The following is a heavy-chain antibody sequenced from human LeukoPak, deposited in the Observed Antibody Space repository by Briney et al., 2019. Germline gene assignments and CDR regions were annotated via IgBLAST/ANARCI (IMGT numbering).Heavy chain of an antibody. CDR3: TTAPRIVGATYYFDY. Sequence: GGSLRLSCAASGFTFSNAWMSWVRQAPGKGLEWVGRIKSKTDGGTTDYAAPVKGRFTISRDDSKNTLYLQMNSLKTEDTAVYYCTTAPRIVGATYYFDYWGQGTLVTVSS. CDR2: IKSKTDGGTT. V-gene: IGHV3-15*01. J-gene: IGHJ4*02. D-gene: IGHD1-26*01. CDR1: GFTFSNAW.